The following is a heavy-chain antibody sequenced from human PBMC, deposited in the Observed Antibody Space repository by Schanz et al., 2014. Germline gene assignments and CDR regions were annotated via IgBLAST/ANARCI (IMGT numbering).Heavy chain of an antibody. V-gene: IGHV3-7*05. D-gene: IGHD3-10*01. J-gene: IGHJ3*02. CDR1: GFTFSDYA. CDR3: AKGRFGELSAFDI. Sequence: EVQLVESGGGLVQPGGSLRLSCTASGFTFSDYAMCWVRQAPGKGLEWVANIKRDGSEKNYSDSVKGRFTISRDNAKRSLFLQMNSLRVEDTAVYYCAKGRFGELSAFDIWGQGTMVTVSS. CDR2: IKRDGSEK.